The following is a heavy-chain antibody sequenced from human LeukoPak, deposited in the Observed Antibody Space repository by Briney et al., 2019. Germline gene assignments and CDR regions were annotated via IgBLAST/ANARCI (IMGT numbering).Heavy chain of an antibody. D-gene: IGHD6-13*01. J-gene: IGHJ4*02. Sequence: GGSLRLSCAASGFMFSSYAVHWVRQAPGKGLEWVALISYDGSNKYYADSVKGRFTISRDNSKNTLSLQMNSLRAGDTAVYYCARAASSSWHNFDYWGQGTLVTVSS. CDR1: GFMFSSYA. CDR3: ARAASSSWHNFDY. CDR2: ISYDGSNK. V-gene: IGHV3-30-3*01.